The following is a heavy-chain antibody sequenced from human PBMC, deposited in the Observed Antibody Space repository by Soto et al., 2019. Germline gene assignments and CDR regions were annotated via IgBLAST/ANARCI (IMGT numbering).Heavy chain of an antibody. CDR2: IIPIFGTA. V-gene: IGHV1-69*06. Sequence: SVKVSCKASGGTFSSYAISWVRQAPGQGLEWMGGIIPIFGTANYAQKFQGRVTITADKSTSTAYMELSSLRSEDTAVYYCARGILATRPDYYYYGMDVWGQGTTVTVSS. CDR1: GGTFSSYA. J-gene: IGHJ6*02. CDR3: ARGILATRPDYYYYGMDV. D-gene: IGHD6-6*01.